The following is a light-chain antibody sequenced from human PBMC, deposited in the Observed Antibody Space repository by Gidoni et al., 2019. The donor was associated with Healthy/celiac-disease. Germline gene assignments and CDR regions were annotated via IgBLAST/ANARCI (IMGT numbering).Light chain of an antibody. CDR3: CSYAGSYTFVV. CDR2: DVT. Sequence: QSALTQPRSLSGSPGQSVTISCTGTSSAVGGYNYVSWYQQHPGKAPKLMIYDVTKRPSGFADRFSGSKSGNTAALTISGLQDEDEADYYCCSYAGSYTFVVFGGGTKLTVL. CDR1: SSAVGGYNY. V-gene: IGLV2-11*01. J-gene: IGLJ2*01.